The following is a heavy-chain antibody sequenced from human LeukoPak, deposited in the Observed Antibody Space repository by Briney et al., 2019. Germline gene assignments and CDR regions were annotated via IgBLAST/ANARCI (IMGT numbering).Heavy chain of an antibody. V-gene: IGHV3-74*01. Sequence: AGGSLRLSCAASGFTFGSYWMHWVRQAPGKGLVWVSRINSDGSSTSYADSVKGRFTISRDNAKNTLYLQMNSLRAEDTAVYYCARDVHPPGASGYDWAYYYFGMDVWGQGTTVTVSS. CDR2: INSDGSST. J-gene: IGHJ6*02. CDR3: ARDVHPPGASGYDWAYYYFGMDV. CDR1: GFTFGSYW. D-gene: IGHD5-12*01.